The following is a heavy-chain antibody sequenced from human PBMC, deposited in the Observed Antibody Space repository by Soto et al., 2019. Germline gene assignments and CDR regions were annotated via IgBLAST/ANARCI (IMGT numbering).Heavy chain of an antibody. V-gene: IGHV3-21*01. J-gene: IGHJ3*02. Sequence: GGSMRLSCAASGFTFSSYSMNWVRQAPGKGLEWVSSISSSSSYIYYADSVKGRFTISRDNAKNSLYLQMNSLRAEDTAVYYCARDGATTVTTDVAFDIWGQGTMVTVSS. D-gene: IGHD4-17*01. CDR2: ISSSSSYI. CDR1: GFTFSSYS. CDR3: ARDGATTVTTDVAFDI.